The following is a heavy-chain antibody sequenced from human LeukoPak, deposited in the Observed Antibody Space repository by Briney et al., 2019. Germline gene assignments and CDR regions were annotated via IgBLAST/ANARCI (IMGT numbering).Heavy chain of an antibody. Sequence: PGGSLRLSCAASGFTFSDYYMSWIRQAPGKGLEWVSYISSSGSTIYYADSVKGRFTISRDNAKNSLYLQMNSLRAEDTAVYYCASGRELLPMPYYFGYWGQGPLVTVSS. CDR3: ASGRELLPMPYYFGY. J-gene: IGHJ4*02. CDR2: ISSSGSTI. D-gene: IGHD1-26*01. CDR1: GFTFSDYY. V-gene: IGHV3-11*04.